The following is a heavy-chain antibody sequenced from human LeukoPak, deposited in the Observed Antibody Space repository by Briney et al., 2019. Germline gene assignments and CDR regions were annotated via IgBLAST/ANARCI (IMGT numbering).Heavy chain of an antibody. D-gene: IGHD5-12*01. CDR2: IYYSGST. CDR1: GGSISSGGYY. J-gene: IGHJ4*02. V-gene: IGHV4-31*03. Sequence: SETLSLTCTVSGGSISSGGYYWSWIRQHPGKGLEWIGYIYYSGSTYYNPSLKSRVTISVDTSKNQFSLKLSSVAAADTAVYYCARAHSGYDHFDYWGQGTLVTVSS. CDR3: ARAHSGYDHFDY.